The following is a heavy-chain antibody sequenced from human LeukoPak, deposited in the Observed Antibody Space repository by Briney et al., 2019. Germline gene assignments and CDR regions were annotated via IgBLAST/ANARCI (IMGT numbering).Heavy chain of an antibody. V-gene: IGHV1-69*13. J-gene: IGHJ4*02. D-gene: IGHD3-22*01. CDR3: ARTYYYDSSRYYFDY. Sequence: ASVKVSCKASGYTFSSYAISWVRQAPGQGLEWMGGIIPIFDTGNYAQKFQGRLTITADESTSTAYMELSSLRSEDTAVYCCARTYYYDSSRYYFDYWGQGTLVTVSS. CDR1: GYTFSSYA. CDR2: IIPIFDTG.